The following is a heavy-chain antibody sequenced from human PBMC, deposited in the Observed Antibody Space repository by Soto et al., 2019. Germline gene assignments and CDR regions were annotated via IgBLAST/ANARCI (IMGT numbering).Heavy chain of an antibody. V-gene: IGHV5-10-1*01. CDR1: GYSFAGYW. Sequence: GASLTISCKGSGYSFAGYWITWVRQKPGKGLEWMGRIDPSDSQTYYSPSFRGHVTISATKSITTVFLQWSSLRASDTAMYYCARQIYDSDTGPNFQYYFDSWGQGTPVTVSS. CDR2: IDPSDSQT. D-gene: IGHD3-22*01. CDR3: ARQIYDSDTGPNFQYYFDS. J-gene: IGHJ4*02.